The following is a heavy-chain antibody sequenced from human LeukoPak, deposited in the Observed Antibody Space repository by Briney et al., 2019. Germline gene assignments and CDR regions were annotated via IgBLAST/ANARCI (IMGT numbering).Heavy chain of an antibody. J-gene: IGHJ4*02. CDR3: AKGEAVAAFDY. Sequence: PGGSLRLSCAASGFTFSSYAMSWVRQARGKGREWGAAISGSGGSKYYADSVKGRFTSSRDNSKNTLYLQMNSLRAEDTAVYYCAKGEAVAAFDYWGQGTLVSVSS. V-gene: IGHV3-23*01. CDR2: ISGSGGSK. D-gene: IGHD6-19*01. CDR1: GFTFSSYA.